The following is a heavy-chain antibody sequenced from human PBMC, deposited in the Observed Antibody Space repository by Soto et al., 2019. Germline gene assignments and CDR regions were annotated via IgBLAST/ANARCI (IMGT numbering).Heavy chain of an antibody. V-gene: IGHV3-23*01. CDR2: ISGSGGST. Sequence: GGSLRLSCAASGFTFSSYAMSWVRQAPGKGLEWVSAISGSGGSTYYADSVKGRFTISRDNSKNTLYLQMNSLRAEDTAVYYCAKGSGYCSSTSCYAVDYWGQGTLVTVSS. D-gene: IGHD2-2*01. CDR1: GFTFSSYA. J-gene: IGHJ4*02. CDR3: AKGSGYCSSTSCYAVDY.